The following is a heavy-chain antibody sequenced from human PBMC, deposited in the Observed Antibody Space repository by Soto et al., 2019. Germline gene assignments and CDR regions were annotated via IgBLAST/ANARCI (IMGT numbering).Heavy chain of an antibody. CDR3: ARSDCTGAYCYSWTVNYRVDV. J-gene: IGHJ6*01. Sequence: QVQLVESGGGVVQPGGSLRLSCTTSGFTFNTYGMHWVRQAPGKGLEWVAIIWSDGSNKYYADSVKGRFTISRDNSKNTLYLQMNSLKAGDTALYYCARSDCTGAYCYSWTVNYRVDVWWQGTTVTVYS. D-gene: IGHD2-21*02. V-gene: IGHV3-33*08. CDR2: IWSDGSNK. CDR1: GFTFNTYG.